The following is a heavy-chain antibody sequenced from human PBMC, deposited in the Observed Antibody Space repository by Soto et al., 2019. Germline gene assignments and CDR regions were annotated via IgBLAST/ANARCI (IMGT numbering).Heavy chain of an antibody. CDR3: ARDQGLDSGTSFDS. Sequence: GGSLRLSCVVSGITFSSSEMNWVRQPPGKGLEWVSYISVSGDTIYYADSVKGRFTISRDNAENSLYLQMTSLRAEDTAVYYCARDQGLDSGTSFDSWGQGTLVTVSS. J-gene: IGHJ4*02. D-gene: IGHD1-26*01. CDR1: GITFSSSE. CDR2: ISVSGDTI. V-gene: IGHV3-48*03.